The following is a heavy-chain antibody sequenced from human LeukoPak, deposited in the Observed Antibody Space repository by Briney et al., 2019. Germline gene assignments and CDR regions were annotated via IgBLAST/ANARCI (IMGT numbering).Heavy chain of an antibody. Sequence: SQTLSLTCAISGDSVSSNSAAWNWIRQSPSRGLELLGRTYYRSKWYNEYAVSVKSRITTNPDTSKNQFSLQLNSVTPEDTAVYYCARESEILWFGELLSYYGMDVWGQGTTVTVSS. V-gene: IGHV6-1*01. CDR3: ARESEILWFGELLSYYGMDV. J-gene: IGHJ6*02. D-gene: IGHD3-10*01. CDR2: TYYRSKWYN. CDR1: GDSVSSNSAA.